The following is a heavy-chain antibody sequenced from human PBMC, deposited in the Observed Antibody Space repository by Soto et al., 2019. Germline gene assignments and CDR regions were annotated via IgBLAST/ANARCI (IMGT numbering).Heavy chain of an antibody. CDR3: AKDKEYCSGGSCSPIEFDY. J-gene: IGHJ4*02. Sequence: GSLRLSCAASGFTFSSYAMSWVRQAPGKGLEWVSAISGSGGSTYYADSVKGRFTISRDNSKNTLYLQMNSLRVEDTAVYYCAKDKEYCSGGSCSPIEFDYWGQGTLVTVPQ. V-gene: IGHV3-23*01. CDR1: GFTFSSYA. CDR2: ISGSGGST. D-gene: IGHD2-15*01.